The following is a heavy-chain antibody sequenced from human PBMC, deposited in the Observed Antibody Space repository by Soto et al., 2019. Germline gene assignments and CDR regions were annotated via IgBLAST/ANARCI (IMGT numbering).Heavy chain of an antibody. CDR3: ARAITEYSSGWYGFDY. Sequence: QVQLVQSGAEVKKPGASVKVSCKASGYTFTSYDINWVRLATGQGLEWMGWMNPNSGNTGYAQKFQGRVTMTRNTSISTAYMELSSLRSEDTAVYYCARAITEYSSGWYGFDYWGQGTLVTVSS. J-gene: IGHJ4*02. CDR1: GYTFTSYD. V-gene: IGHV1-8*01. CDR2: MNPNSGNT. D-gene: IGHD6-19*01.